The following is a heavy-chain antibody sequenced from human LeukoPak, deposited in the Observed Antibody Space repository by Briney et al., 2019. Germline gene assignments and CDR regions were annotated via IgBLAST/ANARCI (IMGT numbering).Heavy chain of an antibody. CDR2: ISVSGASI. CDR1: GFPFINSE. J-gene: IGHJ4*02. Sequence: PGGTLRLSCAASGFPFINSEMNWVRQPPGKGLEWVSYISVSGASIYYADSVRGRFTISRDNAKNSLYLQMGSLTVEDTAIYYCAKDPNINWGQGTLVTVSS. D-gene: IGHD1-14*01. V-gene: IGHV3-48*03. CDR3: AKDPNIN.